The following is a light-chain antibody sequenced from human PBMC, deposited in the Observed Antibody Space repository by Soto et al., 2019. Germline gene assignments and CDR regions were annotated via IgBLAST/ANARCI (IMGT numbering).Light chain of an antibody. CDR2: GAS. CDR3: QQYGTSPYT. V-gene: IGKV3-20*01. Sequence: EIVLTQSPGTLSLSPGERATLYCRASQSVSSSTLAWYQQKPGQAPRLLIYGASSRATGIPDRFSGSGSGTDFTLTITRLEPEDFAVYYCQQYGTSPYTFRQGTKLEIK. CDR1: QSVSSST. J-gene: IGKJ2*01.